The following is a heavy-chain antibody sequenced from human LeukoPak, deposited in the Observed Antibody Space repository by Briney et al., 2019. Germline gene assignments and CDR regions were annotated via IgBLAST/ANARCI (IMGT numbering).Heavy chain of an antibody. D-gene: IGHD2-15*01. CDR1: GFTFSDYE. CDR2: ISTSGSII. J-gene: IGHJ4*02. CDR3: ARSGLNRFDY. V-gene: IGHV3-48*03. Sequence: GGSLRLSCAASGFTFSDYEMNWVRQAPGKGLEWILHISTSGSIIHYADSVKGRFTISRDNSKNTLYLQMNSLRAEDTAIYYCARSGLNRFDYWGQGTLVTVSS.